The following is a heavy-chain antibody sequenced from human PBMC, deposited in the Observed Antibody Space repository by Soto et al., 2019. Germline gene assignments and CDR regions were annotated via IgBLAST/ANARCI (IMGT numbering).Heavy chain of an antibody. CDR3: ARDHSSSWLYYYYMDV. D-gene: IGHD6-13*01. J-gene: IGHJ6*03. Sequence: ASVKVSCKASGYTFTSYDINWVRQATGQGLEWMGWMNPNSGNTGYAQKFQGRVTMTRNTSISAAYMELSSLRSEDTAVYYCARDHSSSWLYYYYMDVWGKGTTVTVSS. V-gene: IGHV1-8*01. CDR2: MNPNSGNT. CDR1: GYTFTSYD.